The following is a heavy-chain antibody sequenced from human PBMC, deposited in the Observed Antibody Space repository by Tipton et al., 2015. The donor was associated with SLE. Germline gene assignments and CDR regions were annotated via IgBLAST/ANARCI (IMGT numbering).Heavy chain of an antibody. CDR2: MYTSGAT. J-gene: IGHJ4*02. CDR1: GDYIRSYS. Sequence: TLSLTCTVSGDYIRSYSWSWIRQPAGKGLEWIGRMYTSGATNYNPSLTSRVSISVDTSSNQFSLKLTSVTAADTAVYYCARTNWNYVYFDYWGQGALVTVSS. D-gene: IGHD1-7*01. CDR3: ARTNWNYVYFDY. V-gene: IGHV4-4*07.